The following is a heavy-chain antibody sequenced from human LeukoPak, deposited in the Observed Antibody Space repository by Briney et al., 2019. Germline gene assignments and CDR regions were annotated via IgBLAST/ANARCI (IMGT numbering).Heavy chain of an antibody. CDR2: IYYSGST. CDR1: GGSISSGDYY. D-gene: IGHD3-10*02. J-gene: IGHJ4*02. V-gene: IGHV4-30-4*08. Sequence: PSQTLSLTCTVSGGSISSGDYYWSWIRQPPGKGLEWIGYIYYSGSTYYNASLKSRVTISVDTSKNQFSLKLSSVTAADTAVYYCARGSTMVGLTFDYWGQGNLVTVSS. CDR3: ARGSTMVGLTFDY.